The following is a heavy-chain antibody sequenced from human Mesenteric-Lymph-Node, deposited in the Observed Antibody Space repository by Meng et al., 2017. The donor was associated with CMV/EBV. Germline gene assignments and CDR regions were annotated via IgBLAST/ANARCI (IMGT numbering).Heavy chain of an antibody. Sequence: SQTLSLTCAVYGGSFSGYYWSWIRQPPGKGLEWIGEINHSGSTNYNPSLKSRVTISVDTSKNQFSLKLSSVTAADTAVYYCARGPVLSSGWPHAFDIWGQGTMVTVSS. CDR3: ARGPVLSSGWPHAFDI. CDR1: GGSFSGYY. D-gene: IGHD6-19*01. V-gene: IGHV4-34*01. CDR2: INHSGST. J-gene: IGHJ3*02.